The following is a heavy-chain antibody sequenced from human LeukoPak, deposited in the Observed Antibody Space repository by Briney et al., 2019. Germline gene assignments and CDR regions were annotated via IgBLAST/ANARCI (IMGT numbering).Heavy chain of an antibody. D-gene: IGHD3-22*01. CDR2: IIPIFGTA. V-gene: IGHV1-69*06. CDR3: ARGDREFYYDSSGYWEFDY. J-gene: IGHJ4*02. CDR1: GYTFTSYY. Sequence: ASVKVSCKASGYTFTSYYMHWVRQAPGQGLEWMGGIIPIFGTAIYAHKFQGRVSITADKFTSTVYMELSRLRSEDTAMYYCARGDREFYYDSSGYWEFDYWGQGTLVTVSS.